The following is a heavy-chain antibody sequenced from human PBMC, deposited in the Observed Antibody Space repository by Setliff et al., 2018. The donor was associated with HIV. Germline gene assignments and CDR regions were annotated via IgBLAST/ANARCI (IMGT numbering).Heavy chain of an antibody. CDR2: FRPTGNAYYANP. CDR3: ARGRYSYAGPNYYYYYMDV. V-gene: IGHV4-4*07. J-gene: IGHJ6*03. D-gene: IGHD5-18*01. CDR1: GGSISSHF. Sequence: SETLSLTCTVSGGSISSHFWNWIRQPAGKGLEWIGRFRPTGNAYYANPYYNPSLKSRVVMSKDASRSQFSLKLSSVTAADTAVYYCARGRYSYAGPNYYYYYMDVWGKGTTVTVSS.